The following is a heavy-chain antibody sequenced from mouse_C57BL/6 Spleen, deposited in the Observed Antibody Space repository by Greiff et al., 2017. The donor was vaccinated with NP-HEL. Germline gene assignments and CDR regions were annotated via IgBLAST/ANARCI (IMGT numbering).Heavy chain of an antibody. J-gene: IGHJ1*03. CDR3: ARRGGVSSFYWYFDV. CDR2: ISYDGSN. D-gene: IGHD1-1*01. V-gene: IGHV3-6*01. CDR1: GYSITSGYY. Sequence: DVQLQESGPGLVKPSQTLSLTCSVTGYSITSGYYWNWIRQFPGNKLEWMGYISYDGSNNYNPSFKNRISITRDTSKNQFFLKLNSVTTEDTDTYYWARRGGVSSFYWYFDVWGTGTTVTVSS.